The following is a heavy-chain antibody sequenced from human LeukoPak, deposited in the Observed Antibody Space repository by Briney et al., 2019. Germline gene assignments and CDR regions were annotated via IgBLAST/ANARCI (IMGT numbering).Heavy chain of an antibody. CDR3: ARVKYYDSSGYPL. D-gene: IGHD3-22*01. CDR2: ISSSGSTI. CDR1: GFTFSDYY. J-gene: IGHJ4*02. V-gene: IGHV3-11*01. Sequence: GGSLRLSCTASGFTFSDYYMSWIRQAPGKGLEWVSYISSSGSTIYYADSVKGRFTISRDNAKNSLYLQMNSLRAEDTAVYYCARVKYYDSSGYPLWGQGTLVTVSS.